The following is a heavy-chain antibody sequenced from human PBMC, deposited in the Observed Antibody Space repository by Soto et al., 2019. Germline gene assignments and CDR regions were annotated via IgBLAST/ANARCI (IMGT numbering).Heavy chain of an antibody. V-gene: IGHV3-23*01. CDR3: AKSGIRWGGHWLDP. J-gene: IGHJ5*02. CDR2: ISGSGGST. D-gene: IGHD3-10*01. CDR1: GFTFSSYA. Sequence: PGGSLRLSCAASGFTFSSYAMSWVRQAPGKGLEWVSAISGSGGSTYYADSVKGRFTIPRDNSKNTLYLQMNSLRAEDTAVYYSAKSGIRWGGHWLDPWGQGTLVTVSS.